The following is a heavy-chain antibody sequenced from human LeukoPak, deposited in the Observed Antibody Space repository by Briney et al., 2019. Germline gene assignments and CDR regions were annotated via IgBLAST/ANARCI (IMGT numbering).Heavy chain of an antibody. V-gene: IGHV3-21*01. J-gene: IGHJ2*01. Sequence: GGSLRLSCAASGFTFSIYSMDWVRQAPGKGLEWVSSISSSDYIFYADSVKGRFTISRDNAKNSLYLQMNSLRAEDTAVYYCARASRGYCGGDCHYWYFDLWGRGTLVTVSS. CDR3: ARASRGYCGGDCHYWYFDL. CDR2: ISSSDYI. CDR1: GFTFSIYS. D-gene: IGHD2-21*02.